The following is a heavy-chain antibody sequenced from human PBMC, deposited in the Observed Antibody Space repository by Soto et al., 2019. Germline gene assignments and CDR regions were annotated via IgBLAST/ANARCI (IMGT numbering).Heavy chain of an antibody. CDR1: GGSISSSNW. CDR3: ARGGDYYDSSGYYP. D-gene: IGHD3-22*01. CDR2: IYHSGST. Sequence: PSETLSLTCAVSGGSISSSNWWSWVRQPPGKGLEWIGEIYHSGSTNYNPSLKSRVTISVDKSKNQFSLKLSSVTAADTAVYYCARGGDYYDSSGYYPWGQGTLVTVSS. J-gene: IGHJ5*02. V-gene: IGHV4-4*02.